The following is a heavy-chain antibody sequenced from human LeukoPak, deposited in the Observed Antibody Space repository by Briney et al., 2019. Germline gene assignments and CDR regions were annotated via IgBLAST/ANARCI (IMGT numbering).Heavy chain of an antibody. D-gene: IGHD2-21*02. V-gene: IGHV4-34*01. CDR3: ASTTEAAGNCGGDCYPYFDY. CDR1: GGSFSGYY. J-gene: IGHJ4*02. Sequence: SETLSLTCAVYGGSFSGYYWSWIRQPPGKGLEWIGEINHSGSTNHNPSLKSRVTISVDTSKNQFSLKLSSVTAADTAVYYCASTTEAAGNCGGDCYPYFDYWGQGTLVTVSS. CDR2: INHSGST.